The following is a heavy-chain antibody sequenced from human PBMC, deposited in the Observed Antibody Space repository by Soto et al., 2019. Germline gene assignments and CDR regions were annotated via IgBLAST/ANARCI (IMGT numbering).Heavy chain of an antibody. D-gene: IGHD1-26*01. Sequence: PGGSLRLSCAAAGLTFSSYAMHWVRRAPGKGLEWVAVISYDGSNKYYADSVKGRFTISRDNSKNTLYLQMNSLRAEDTAVYYCARSAGYSGTHDYWGQGTLVTVSS. V-gene: IGHV3-30-3*01. CDR3: ARSAGYSGTHDY. J-gene: IGHJ4*02. CDR1: GLTFSSYA. CDR2: ISYDGSNK.